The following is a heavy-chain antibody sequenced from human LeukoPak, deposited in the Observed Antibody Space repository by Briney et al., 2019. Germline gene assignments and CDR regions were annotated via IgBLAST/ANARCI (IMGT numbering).Heavy chain of an antibody. Sequence: GGSLRLSCAASGFTFSNYAVMWVRQAPGQGLEWVSAITSGGAPRYADSVKGRFTISRDNSKNTLYLQMNSLRAEDTAVYYCAKEDCSSTSCGAFDIWGQGTMVTVSS. J-gene: IGHJ3*02. CDR2: ITSGGAP. CDR1: GFTFSNYA. D-gene: IGHD2-2*01. V-gene: IGHV3-23*01. CDR3: AKEDCSSTSCGAFDI.